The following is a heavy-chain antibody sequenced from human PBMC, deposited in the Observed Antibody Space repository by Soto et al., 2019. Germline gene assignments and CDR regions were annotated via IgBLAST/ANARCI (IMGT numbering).Heavy chain of an antibody. CDR1: GFTFSSST. V-gene: IGHV3-64D*06. Sequence: GGSLRLSCSASGFTFSSSTMHWVRQAPGKGLEYVSAITTEGGTTYYADSVKGRFTISRDNSKNTLYLQMSSLRPEDTAVYYCVKLGYSYGQDTDYWGRGTRVTVS. CDR3: VKLGYSYGQDTDY. D-gene: IGHD5-18*01. J-gene: IGHJ4*02. CDR2: ITTEGGTT.